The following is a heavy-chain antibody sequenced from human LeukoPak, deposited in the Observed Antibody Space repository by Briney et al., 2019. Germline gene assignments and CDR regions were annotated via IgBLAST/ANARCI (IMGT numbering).Heavy chain of an antibody. D-gene: IGHD1-26*01. J-gene: IGHJ4*02. CDR1: GFTFSSYS. Sequence: GGSLRLSCAASGFTFSSYSMNWVRQAPGKGLEWVSSISSSSSYIYYADSVKGRFTISRDNAKNSLYLQMNSLGAEDTAVYYCARAPTSGATSEIDYWGQGTLVTVSS. CDR2: ISSSSSYI. CDR3: ARAPTSGATSEIDY. V-gene: IGHV3-21*01.